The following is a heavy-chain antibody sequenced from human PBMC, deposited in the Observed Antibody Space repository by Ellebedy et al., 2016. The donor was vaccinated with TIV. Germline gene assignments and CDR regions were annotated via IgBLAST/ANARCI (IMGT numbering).Heavy chain of an antibody. CDR3: TRDLVGATSDF. Sequence: PGGSLRLSCAASGFTFTTYWMHWVREAPGKGLVWVSRINVDGSNTNYADSVKGRFTISRDNAKNMFYLQMNSLRAEDSAVYHCTRDLVGATSDFWGQGTLVTVSA. D-gene: IGHD1-26*01. CDR2: INVDGSNT. J-gene: IGHJ4*02. V-gene: IGHV3-74*01. CDR1: GFTFTTYW.